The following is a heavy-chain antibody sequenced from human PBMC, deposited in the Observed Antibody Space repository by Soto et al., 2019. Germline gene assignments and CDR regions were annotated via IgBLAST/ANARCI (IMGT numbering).Heavy chain of an antibody. J-gene: IGHJ6*03. D-gene: IGHD6-13*01. V-gene: IGHV4-59*01. CDR2: VYYSGNT. CDR3: ARKGAAASYAHYYMDV. Sequence: QVQLQESGPGLVKPSETLSLTCTVSGGSISPYYWSWIRQPPGKGLEWIGYVYYSGNTNYNHSLESRVTISVDTSRNRFSLNLTSATAADTAVYYCARKGAAASYAHYYMDVWGRGTAVTVSS. CDR1: GGSISPYY.